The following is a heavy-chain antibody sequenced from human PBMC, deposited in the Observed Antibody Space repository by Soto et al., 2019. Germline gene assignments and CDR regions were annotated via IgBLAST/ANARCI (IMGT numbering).Heavy chain of an antibody. Sequence: GGSLRLSCAASGFTFSSYSMNWVRQAPGKGLEWVSSISSSSSYIYYADSVKGRFTISRDNAKNSLYLQMNGLRAEDTAVYYCARMAWXSSSWLIAVAGYDAFDIWGQGTMVTVSS. J-gene: IGHJ3*02. D-gene: IGHD6-13*01. CDR1: GFTFSSYS. CDR2: ISSSSSYI. V-gene: IGHV3-21*01. CDR3: ARMAWXSSSWLIAVAGYDAFDI.